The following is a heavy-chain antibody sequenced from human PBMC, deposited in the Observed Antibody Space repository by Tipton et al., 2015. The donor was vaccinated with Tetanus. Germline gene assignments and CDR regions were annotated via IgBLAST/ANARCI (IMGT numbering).Heavy chain of an antibody. J-gene: IGHJ4*01. CDR1: DGSFNAYY. CDR2: VNQSGST. Sequence: GLVKPSETLSLTCGVPDGSFNAYYWSWIRQTPGKGLEWIGEVNQSGSTKYNPPFNSRAAISVDTSKSQFSLRVRSVTAADTAVYYCAREDGGPTLDYFDSWGQGTLVTVSS. V-gene: IGHV4-34*01. CDR3: AREDGGPTLDYFDS. D-gene: IGHD3-16*01.